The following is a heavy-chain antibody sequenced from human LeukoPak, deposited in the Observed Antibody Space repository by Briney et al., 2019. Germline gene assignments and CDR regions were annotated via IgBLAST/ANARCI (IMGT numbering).Heavy chain of an antibody. CDR2: IYYSGST. J-gene: IGHJ4*02. Sequence: PSETLSLTCTVSGGSISSYYWSWIRQPPGKGLEWIGYIYYSGSTNYNPSLKSRVTISVDTSKNQFSLKLSSVTAAGTAVYYCARRAHNSVYFDYWGQGTLVTVSS. V-gene: IGHV4-59*08. CDR1: GGSISSYY. D-gene: IGHD5-24*01. CDR3: ARRAHNSVYFDY.